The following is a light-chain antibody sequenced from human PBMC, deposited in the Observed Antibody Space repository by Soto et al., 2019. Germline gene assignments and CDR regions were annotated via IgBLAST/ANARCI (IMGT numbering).Light chain of an antibody. CDR2: DNN. J-gene: IGLJ1*01. Sequence: QSVVTQPPSVSAAPGQKVIISCSGSSFNIGNNYVSWYQQLPGTAPKLLIYDNNKRPSGIPDRFSGSKSGTSATLAITGLQTADEADYYCGAWESSLNPYVFGTGTKVTVL. CDR3: GAWESSLNPYV. CDR1: SFNIGNNY. V-gene: IGLV1-51*01.